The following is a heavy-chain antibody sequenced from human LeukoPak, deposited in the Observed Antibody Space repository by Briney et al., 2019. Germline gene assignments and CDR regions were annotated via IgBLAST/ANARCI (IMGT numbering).Heavy chain of an antibody. CDR2: IYYSGST. D-gene: IGHD3-22*01. CDR1: GGSISSYY. J-gene: IGHJ6*02. CDR3: ARDHYYDSSGLVFYYYYYGMDV. Sequence: SETLSLTCTVSGGSISSYYWSWIRQPPGKGLEWIGYIYYSGSTNYNPSLKSRVTISVDTSKNQFSLKLSSVTAADTAVYYCARDHYYDSSGLVFYYYYYGMDVWGQGTTVTVSS. V-gene: IGHV4-59*08.